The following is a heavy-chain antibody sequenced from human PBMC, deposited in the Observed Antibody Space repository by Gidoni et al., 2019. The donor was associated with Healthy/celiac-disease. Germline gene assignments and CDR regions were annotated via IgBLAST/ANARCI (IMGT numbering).Heavy chain of an antibody. V-gene: IGHV1-8*01. CDR1: GYTFTSYD. CDR3: ARVRFIDILTGYSDSWFDP. D-gene: IGHD3-9*01. J-gene: IGHJ5*02. CDR2: MNPNSGNT. Sequence: QVQLVQSGAEVKKPGASVKVSCKASGYTFTSYDINWVRQATGQGLEWMGWMNPNSGNTGYAQKFQGRVTMTRNTSISTAYMELSSLRSEDTAVYYCARVRFIDILTGYSDSWFDPWGQGTLVTVSS.